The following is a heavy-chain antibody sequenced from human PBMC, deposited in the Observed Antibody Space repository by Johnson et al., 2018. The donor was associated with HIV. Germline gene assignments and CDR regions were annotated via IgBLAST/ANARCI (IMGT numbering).Heavy chain of an antibody. D-gene: IGHD5-24*01. CDR3: AKDWDRWLQPPGDAFDI. J-gene: IGHJ3*02. CDR1: GFTFSSYG. CDR2: IRYDGSNK. Sequence: QVQLVESGGGVVQPGGSLRLSCAAYGFTFSSYGMHWVRQAPGKGLEWVAFIRYDGSNKNYADSVKGRFTISRDNSKNTLYLQMHSLRAEDTAVYYCAKDWDRWLQPPGDAFDIRGQGTMVTVSS. V-gene: IGHV3-30*02.